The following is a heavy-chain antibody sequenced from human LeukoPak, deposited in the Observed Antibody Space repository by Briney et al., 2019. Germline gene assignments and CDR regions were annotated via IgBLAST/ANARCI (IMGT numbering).Heavy chain of an antibody. CDR2: IIPVFGTA. Sequence: SVKVSCKASGGTFSSYAISWVRQAPGQGLEWMGGIIPVFGTANYAQNFQGRVTITADESTSTVYMELTSLKSEDTAGYYCAGGGNFDFWGQGTLVTVSS. V-gene: IGHV1-69*01. CDR1: GGTFSSYA. D-gene: IGHD3-16*01. J-gene: IGHJ4*02. CDR3: AGGGNFDF.